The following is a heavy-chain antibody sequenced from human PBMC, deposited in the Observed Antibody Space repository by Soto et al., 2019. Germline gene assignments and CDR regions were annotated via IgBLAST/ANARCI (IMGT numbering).Heavy chain of an antibody. CDR2: IIPIFGTA. Sequence: ASVKVSCKASGGTFSSYAISWVRQAPGQGLEWMGGIIPIFGTANYAQEFQGRVTITADKSTSTAYMELSSLRSEDTAVYYCARDTPYCSSTSCPDYGMDVWGQGTTVTVSS. CDR1: GGTFSSYA. J-gene: IGHJ6*02. V-gene: IGHV1-69*06. CDR3: ARDTPYCSSTSCPDYGMDV. D-gene: IGHD2-2*01.